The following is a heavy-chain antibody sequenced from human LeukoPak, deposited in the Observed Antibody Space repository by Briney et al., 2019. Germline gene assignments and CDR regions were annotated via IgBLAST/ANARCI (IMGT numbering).Heavy chain of an antibody. Sequence: GGSLRLSCAASGFTFSSYSMNWVRQAPGEGLEWVSSISSSSSYIYYADSVKGRFTISRDNAKNSLYLQMNSLRAEDTAVYYCARAKGGDGSMMDYWGQGTLVTVSS. V-gene: IGHV3-21*04. CDR1: GFTFSSYS. CDR3: ARAKGGDGSMMDY. J-gene: IGHJ4*02. D-gene: IGHD5-24*01. CDR2: ISSSSSYI.